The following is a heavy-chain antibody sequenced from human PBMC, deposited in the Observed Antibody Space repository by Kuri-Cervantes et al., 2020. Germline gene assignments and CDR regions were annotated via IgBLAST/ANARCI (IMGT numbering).Heavy chain of an antibody. Sequence: SVKVSCKASGYTFTSYAISWVRQAPGQGLEWMGGIIPIFGTANYAQKFQGRVTITADESTSTAYMELSSLRSEDTAVYYCARVSRAYYYDSSGYLDYWGQGTLVTVSS. CDR2: IIPIFGTA. CDR3: ARVSRAYYYDSSGYLDY. J-gene: IGHJ4*02. CDR1: GYTFTSYA. V-gene: IGHV1-69*13. D-gene: IGHD3-22*01.